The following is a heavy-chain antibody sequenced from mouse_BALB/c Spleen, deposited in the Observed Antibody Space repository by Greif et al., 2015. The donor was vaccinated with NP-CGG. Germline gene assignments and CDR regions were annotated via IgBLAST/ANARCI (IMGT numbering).Heavy chain of an antibody. V-gene: IGHV1S41*01. D-gene: IGHD2-14*01. CDR1: GYTFTSYW. J-gene: IGHJ1*01. CDR3: ARGYGSYWYFDV. CDR2: IAPGSGSI. Sequence: DLVKPGASVKLSFKASGYTFTSYWINWIKQRPGQGLEWIGRIAPGSGSIYYNEMFKGKATLTVDTSSSTAYIQLSSLSSEDSAVYFCARGYGSYWYFDVWGAGTTVTVSS.